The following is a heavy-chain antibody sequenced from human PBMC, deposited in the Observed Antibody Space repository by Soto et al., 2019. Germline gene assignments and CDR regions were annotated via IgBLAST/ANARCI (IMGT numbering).Heavy chain of an antibody. CDR3: AHIRSHLLTGHYYFVD. J-gene: IGHJ4*02. Sequence: QITLKESGPTLVKPTQTLTLTCTFSGFSLNTRGGGVGWIRQPPGKALEWLALISWDDEKRYTPSLKSRLTITKDTSETQVVLTMTNMHPVDPATYYCAHIRSHLLTGHYYFVDWGQGTLVTVSS. V-gene: IGHV2-5*02. CDR1: GFSLNTRGGG. CDR2: ISWDDEK. D-gene: IGHD3-9*01.